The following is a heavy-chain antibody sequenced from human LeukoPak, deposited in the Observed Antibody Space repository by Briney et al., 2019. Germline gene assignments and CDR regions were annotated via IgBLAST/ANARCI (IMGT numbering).Heavy chain of an antibody. CDR1: GFIFRDYW. Sequence: GGSLRLSCAASGFIFRDYWMLWVRQVPGKGLIWVSRIDRDGFPTIYADSVKGRFTVSRNNARNTLYLQMNNLRDEDSAVYYCAASRWSGALDFWGKGSLVTVSS. CDR3: AASRWSGALDF. V-gene: IGHV3-74*01. J-gene: IGHJ4*02. CDR2: IDRDGFPT. D-gene: IGHD3-3*01.